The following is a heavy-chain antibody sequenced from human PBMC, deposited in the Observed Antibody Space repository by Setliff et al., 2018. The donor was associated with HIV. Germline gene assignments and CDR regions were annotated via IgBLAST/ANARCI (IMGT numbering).Heavy chain of an antibody. D-gene: IGHD5-12*01. CDR3: ARARGLQDSGYDYVLYYFDY. CDR1: GYSISSGYY. Sequence: SETLSLTCAVSGYSISSGYYWGWIRQPPGKGLEWIGNIYDSGHTFYNPSLKSRVTISVDTSKNQFSLKLTSVTAADTAVYYCARARGLQDSGYDYVLYYFDYWGQGTLATVSS. CDR2: IYDSGHT. J-gene: IGHJ4*02. V-gene: IGHV4-38-2*01.